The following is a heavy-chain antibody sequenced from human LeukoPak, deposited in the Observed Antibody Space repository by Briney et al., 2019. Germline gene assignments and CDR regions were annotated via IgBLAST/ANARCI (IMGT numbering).Heavy chain of an antibody. J-gene: IGHJ6*04. D-gene: IGHD3-10*01. CDR2: TYYRTKWYN. CDR1: GDSVSSNSAA. V-gene: IGHV6-1*01. CDR3: ATESLRGVIQAYYYYGMDV. Sequence: SQTLSLTCAISGDSVSSNSAAWNWIRQSPSRGLEWLGRTYYRTKWYNDYAVSVKSRITINPDTSKNQFSLQLNSVTPEDTAVYYCATESLRGVIQAYYYYGMDVWGKGTTVTVSS.